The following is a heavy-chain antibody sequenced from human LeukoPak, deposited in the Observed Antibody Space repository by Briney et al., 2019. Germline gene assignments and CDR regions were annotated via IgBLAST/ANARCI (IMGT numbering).Heavy chain of an antibody. V-gene: IGHV3-23*01. Sequence: GGSLGLSCAASGFTFNSYAMYWVRQAPGKGLEWVSGIFGSGGSAHHADSVKGRFTISRDNSKNTVYLQMDSLRVEDTAVYYCGKTTTGYSSGRYPGWPVDYWGQGTLVTVSS. CDR2: IFGSGGSA. J-gene: IGHJ4*02. CDR3: GKTTTGYSSGRYPGWPVDY. D-gene: IGHD6-19*01. CDR1: GFTFNSYA.